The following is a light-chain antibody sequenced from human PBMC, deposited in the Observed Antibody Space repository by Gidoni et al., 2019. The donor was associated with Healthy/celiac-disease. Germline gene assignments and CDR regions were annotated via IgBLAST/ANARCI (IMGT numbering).Light chain of an antibody. CDR1: QSVSRSY. V-gene: IGKV3-20*01. CDR3: QQYGSFFT. Sequence: EIVLTQSPGTLSLSPGERATPSCRASQSVSRSYLAWYQQKPGQAPRLLIYGASSRATGIPDRFSGSGSGTDFTLTISRLEPEDFAVYYCQQYGSFFTFGPGTKVDIK. J-gene: IGKJ3*01. CDR2: GAS.